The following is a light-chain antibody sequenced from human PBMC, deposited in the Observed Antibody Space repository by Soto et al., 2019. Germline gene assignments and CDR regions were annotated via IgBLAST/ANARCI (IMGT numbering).Light chain of an antibody. CDR3: QQSFGSPPIT. CDR2: VAS. Sequence: DIQMTQSPSSLSASLGDTVTISCRASQNIENYLHLYQQKAGKAPEVLLYVASVLKDGVSSRFSGSGYGTDFTLTITNLQPEDFAMYYCQQSFGSPPITFGQGTRLDIK. J-gene: IGKJ5*01. V-gene: IGKV1-39*01. CDR1: QNIENY.